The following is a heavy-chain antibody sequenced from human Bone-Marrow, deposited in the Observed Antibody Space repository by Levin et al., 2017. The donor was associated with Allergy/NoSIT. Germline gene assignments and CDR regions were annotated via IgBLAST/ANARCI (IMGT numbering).Heavy chain of an antibody. CDR3: AISYGDDNYYYHYALDV. D-gene: IGHD4-17*01. CDR2: VNPNSGNT. V-gene: IGHV1-8*01. J-gene: IGHJ6*02. Sequence: ASVKVSCKASGYIFTNYDINWVRQATGQGLEWMGWVNPNSGNTVYAQKFQGRVTITRNTATNTVYLELSSLRSEDTAVFYCAISYGDDNYYYHYALDVWGQGTTVTVSS. CDR1: GYIFTNYD.